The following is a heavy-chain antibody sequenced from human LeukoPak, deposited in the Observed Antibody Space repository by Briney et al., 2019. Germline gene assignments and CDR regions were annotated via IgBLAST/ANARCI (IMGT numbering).Heavy chain of an antibody. CDR2: IIPIFGIA. D-gene: IGHD2-15*01. CDR1: GGTFSSYA. J-gene: IGHJ5*02. CDR3: ARVAASFNWFDP. Sequence: SVKVSCKASGGTFSSYAISWVRQAPGQGLEWMGRIIPIFGIANYAQKFQGRVTITADKSTSTAYMELSSLRSEDTAVYYCARVAASFNWFDPWGQGTLVTVSS. V-gene: IGHV1-69*04.